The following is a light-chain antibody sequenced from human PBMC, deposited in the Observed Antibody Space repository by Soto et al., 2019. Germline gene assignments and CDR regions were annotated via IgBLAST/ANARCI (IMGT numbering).Light chain of an antibody. V-gene: IGLV2-14*01. Sequence: QSVLTQPASVSGSPGQSITISCTGTSSDVGGYNYVSWYQQNPGKAPKLMIYDVNNRPSGVSYRFSGSKSGNTASLTISGLQAEDEADYYCSPYTSSSTRVFGTGTKLTVL. J-gene: IGLJ1*01. CDR2: DVN. CDR1: SSDVGGYNY. CDR3: SPYTSSSTRV.